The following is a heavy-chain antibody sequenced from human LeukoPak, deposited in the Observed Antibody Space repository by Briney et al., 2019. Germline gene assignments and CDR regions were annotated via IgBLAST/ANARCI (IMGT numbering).Heavy chain of an antibody. CDR3: VRHVFACTDITCYQYKFDF. J-gene: IGHJ4*01. CDR2: IYYSAAT. CDR1: GVSISRTSYY. V-gene: IGHV4-39*01. D-gene: IGHD2-8*02. Sequence: SETLSLTCSVSGVSISRTSYYWGWIRQPPGKGLEWIGSIYYSAATYYNPSLKSRVTISVDTSKNQFSLKLNSVTAADTAVYYCVRHVFACTDITCYQYKFDFWGHGALVTVSS.